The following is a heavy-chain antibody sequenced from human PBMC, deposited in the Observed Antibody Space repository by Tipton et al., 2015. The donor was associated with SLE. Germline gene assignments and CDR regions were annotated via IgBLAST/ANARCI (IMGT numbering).Heavy chain of an antibody. D-gene: IGHD2-15*01. V-gene: IGHV3-48*03. CDR1: ESTLSGYE. J-gene: IGHJ4*02. Sequence: SLRLSCTASESTLSGYEMNWVRQAPGKGLEWVSYIDSSGAFIHYADSVKGRFTIYRDDAQNSLFLQMNSLRADDTAVYYCAREDCSGDSCYPGAYWGQGTLVTVSS. CDR3: AREDCSGDSCYPGAY. CDR2: IDSSGAFI.